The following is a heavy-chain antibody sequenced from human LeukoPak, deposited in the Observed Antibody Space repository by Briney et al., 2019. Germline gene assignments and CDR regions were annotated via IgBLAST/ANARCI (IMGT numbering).Heavy chain of an antibody. V-gene: IGHV5-51*01. D-gene: IGHD3-16*02. CDR3: ARAYYDYVWGSYRFFDY. Sequence: GESLKISCKGSGYSFTSYWIGWVRQMPGKGLEWMGIIYPGDSDTRYSPSFQGQVTISADKSISTAYLQWSSLKASDTAMYYCARAYYDYVWGSYRFFDYWGQGTLVTVSS. CDR2: IYPGDSDT. CDR1: GYSFTSYW. J-gene: IGHJ4*02.